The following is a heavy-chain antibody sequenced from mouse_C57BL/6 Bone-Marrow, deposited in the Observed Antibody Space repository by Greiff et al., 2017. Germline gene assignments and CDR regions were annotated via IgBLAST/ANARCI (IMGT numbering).Heavy chain of an antibody. CDR2: IYPGDGDT. CDR3: ASDDGYPYYAMDY. D-gene: IGHD2-3*01. Sequence: VQLQQSGPELVKPGASVKISCKASGYAFSSSWMNWVKQRPGKGLEWIGRIYPGDGDTNYNGKFKGKATLTADKSSSTAYMQLSSLTSEDSAVYFCASDDGYPYYAMDYWGQGTSVTVSS. CDR1: GYAFSSSW. J-gene: IGHJ4*01. V-gene: IGHV1-82*01.